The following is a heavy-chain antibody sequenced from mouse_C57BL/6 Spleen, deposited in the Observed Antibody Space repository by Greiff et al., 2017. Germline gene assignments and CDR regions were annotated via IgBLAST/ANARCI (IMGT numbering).Heavy chain of an antibody. J-gene: IGHJ4*01. V-gene: IGHV14-2*01. CDR1: GFNIKDYY. CDR2: IDPEDGDT. Sequence: VQLQQSGAELVKPGASVKLSCTASGFNIKDYYMHWVKQRPEQGLEWIGRIDPEDGDTKYAPKFQGKATITADTSSNTAYLQLSSLTSEDTAVYYCARSPYYDYGYAMDYWGQGTSVTVSS. D-gene: IGHD2-4*01. CDR3: ARSPYYDYGYAMDY.